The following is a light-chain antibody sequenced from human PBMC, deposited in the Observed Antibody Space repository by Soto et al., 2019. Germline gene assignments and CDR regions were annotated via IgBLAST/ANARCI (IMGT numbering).Light chain of an antibody. J-gene: IGKJ5*01. CDR1: QGLSSY. V-gene: IGKV1-9*01. Sequence: DIQLTQSPSFLSASVGDRVTITCRASQGLSSYLAWYQQKPGKAPKLLIYTASTLQSGIPSRFSGSGSGTEFPLTISSLQPEDFATYYCQQLNSYPITFGQGTRLEIK. CDR3: QQLNSYPIT. CDR2: TAS.